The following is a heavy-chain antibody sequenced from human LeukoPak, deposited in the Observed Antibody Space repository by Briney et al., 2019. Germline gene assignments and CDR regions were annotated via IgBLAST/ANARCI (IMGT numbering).Heavy chain of an antibody. Sequence: SETLSLTCTVSGGSISSYYWSWIRQPPGKGLEWIGYIYYSGSTNYNPSLKSRVTISVDTSKNQFSLKLSSVTAADTAVYYCAREGCSGGSCYSGGFDYWGQGTLVTVSS. V-gene: IGHV4-59*01. CDR3: AREGCSGGSCYSGGFDY. D-gene: IGHD2-15*01. CDR1: GGSISSYY. CDR2: IYYSGST. J-gene: IGHJ4*02.